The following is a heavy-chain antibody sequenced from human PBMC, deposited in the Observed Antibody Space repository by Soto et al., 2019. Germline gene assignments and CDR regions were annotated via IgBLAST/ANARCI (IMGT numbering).Heavy chain of an antibody. CDR3: TRDLIVVVTHYYYYGMDV. V-gene: IGHV3-49*04. Sequence: PGGSLRLSCTASGFTFGDYAMSWVRQAPGKGLEWVGFIRSKAYGGTTEYAASVKGRFTISRDDSKSIAYLQMNKLKTEDTAVYYCTRDLIVVVTHYYYYGMDVWGQGNTVTVS. D-gene: IGHD2-21*02. CDR1: GFTFGDYA. J-gene: IGHJ6*02. CDR2: IRSKAYGGTT.